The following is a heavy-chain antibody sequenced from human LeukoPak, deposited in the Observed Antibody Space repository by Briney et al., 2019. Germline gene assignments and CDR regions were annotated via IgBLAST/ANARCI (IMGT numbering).Heavy chain of an antibody. V-gene: IGHV1-2*02. D-gene: IGHD2-15*01. CDR3: ARGGTATSSPGDC. Sequence: ASVKVSCKASGYTFTGYYMHWVRQAPGQGLEWMGWINPNSGGTKYAQKFQGRVTMTRDTSISTAYMEVSSLRSDDTAVYYCARGGTATSSPGDCWGQGTLVTVSS. J-gene: IGHJ4*02. CDR1: GYTFTGYY. CDR2: INPNSGGT.